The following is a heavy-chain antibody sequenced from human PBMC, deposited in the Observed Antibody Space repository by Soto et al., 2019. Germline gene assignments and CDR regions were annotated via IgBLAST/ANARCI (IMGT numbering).Heavy chain of an antibody. J-gene: IGHJ4*02. CDR3: SQEKRYNRNYGNYFDY. D-gene: IGHD1-7*01. V-gene: IGHV3-23*01. CDR1: GFTFSSYG. CDR2: ISGSGGST. Sequence: GGSLILSCAASGFTFSSYGMSWVRQAPGKGLEWVSAISGSGGSTYYADSVKGRFTISRDNSKNTLYLQMNSLRAEDTAVYFCSQEKRYNRNYGNYFDYWGQRTLVTGSS.